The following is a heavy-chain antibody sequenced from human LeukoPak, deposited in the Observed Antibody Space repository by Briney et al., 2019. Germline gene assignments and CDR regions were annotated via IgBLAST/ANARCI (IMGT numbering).Heavy chain of an antibody. V-gene: IGHV3-48*04. CDR1: GFTFSSYS. Sequence: QSGGSLRLSCAASGFTFSSYSMNWVRQAPGKGLEWVSYISSSSSTIYYADSVKGRFTISRDNAKNSLYLQMNSLRAEDTALYYCAKDIYARQLLPHDYWGQGTLVTVSS. CDR3: AKDIYARQLLPHDY. D-gene: IGHD2-2*01. J-gene: IGHJ4*02. CDR2: ISSSSSTI.